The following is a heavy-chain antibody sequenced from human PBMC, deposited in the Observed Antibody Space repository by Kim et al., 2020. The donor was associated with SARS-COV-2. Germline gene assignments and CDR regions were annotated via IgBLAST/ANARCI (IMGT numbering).Heavy chain of an antibody. J-gene: IGHJ5*02. CDR3: ATIRGSGSSLYNWFDP. V-gene: IGHV4-38-2*02. D-gene: IGHD3-10*01. Sequence: SETLSLTCTVSGYSISSGYYWGWIRQPPGKGLEWIGSIYHSGSTYYNPSLKSRVTISVDTSKNQFSLKLSSVTAADTAVYYCATIRGSGSSLYNWFDPWG. CDR1: GYSISSGYY. CDR2: IYHSGST.